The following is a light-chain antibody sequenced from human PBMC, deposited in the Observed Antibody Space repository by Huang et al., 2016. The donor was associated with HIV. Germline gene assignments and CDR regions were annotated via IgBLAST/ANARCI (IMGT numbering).Light chain of an antibody. Sequence: DIVMTQSPDSLAVSLGERATLKCKSSQSVFSSSTNKNYLAWFQQKPGQPPKLLIFWASTREAGVPDRFSGSGSGTHFTLTISNLEAEDAAVYYCQQYYSSPQTFGQGTRVEVK. CDR2: WAS. J-gene: IGKJ1*01. V-gene: IGKV4-1*01. CDR3: QQYYSSPQT. CDR1: QSVFSSSTNKNY.